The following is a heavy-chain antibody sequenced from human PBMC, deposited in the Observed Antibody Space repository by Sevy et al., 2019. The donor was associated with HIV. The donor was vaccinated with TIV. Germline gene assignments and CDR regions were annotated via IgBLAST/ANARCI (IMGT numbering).Heavy chain of an antibody. J-gene: IGHJ3*01. D-gene: IGHD5-12*01. CDR3: ARESGYDAFDL. Sequence: GGSLRLSCAGSSFTFSDYNINWVRQAPGKGLEWVSYNSDGGTYIYYADSVKGRFTVSRDNAKNSVFLLMNSLRAEDTAVYYCARESGYDAFDLWGQGTRVTVSS. V-gene: IGHV3-21*01. CDR2: NSDGGTYI. CDR1: SFTFSDYN.